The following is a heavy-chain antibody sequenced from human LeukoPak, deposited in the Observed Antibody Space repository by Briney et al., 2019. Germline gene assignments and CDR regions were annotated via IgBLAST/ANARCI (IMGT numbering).Heavy chain of an antibody. CDR2: IDSDGTGT. V-gene: IGHV3-74*01. J-gene: IGHJ4*02. CDR1: GFTFTNYW. Sequence: PGGSLRLSCVASGFTFTNYWMHWVRQVPGKGLVWVSRIDSDGTGTSYADSVKDRITISRDNAKNTVHLQMNSLRAEDTAVYYCGSVFEYWGQGILVTVSS. CDR3: GSVFEY.